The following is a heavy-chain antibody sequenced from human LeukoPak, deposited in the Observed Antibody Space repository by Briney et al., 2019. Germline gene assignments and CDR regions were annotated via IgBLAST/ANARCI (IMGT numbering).Heavy chain of an antibody. CDR1: GFTFSGYA. J-gene: IGHJ5*02. D-gene: IGHD6-19*01. V-gene: IGHV3-23*01. CDR3: AKFDSSGWWDNNWFDP. CDR2: ISGSGGST. Sequence: GGCLRLSCAASGFTFSGYAMSWVRQAPGKGLEWVSAISGSGGSTYYADSVKGRFTISRDNSKNTLYLQMNSLRAEDTAVYYCAKFDSSGWWDNNWFDPWGQGTLVTVSS.